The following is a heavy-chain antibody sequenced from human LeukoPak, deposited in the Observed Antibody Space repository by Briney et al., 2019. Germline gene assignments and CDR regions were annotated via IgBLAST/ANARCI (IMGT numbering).Heavy chain of an antibody. D-gene: IGHD2-15*01. J-gene: IGHJ4*02. CDR1: GFTFDDYA. Sequence: GGSLRRSCAASGFTFDDYAIHWVRHAPGKGLVWVSSISWNSGSIAYADYVKGGVTISRVNAKDSLYLQMNSLRVEDTALYYCTKSQVVALAYFDYWGKGTLVTVSS. CDR3: TKSQVVALAYFDY. CDR2: ISWNSGSI. V-gene: IGHV3-9*01.